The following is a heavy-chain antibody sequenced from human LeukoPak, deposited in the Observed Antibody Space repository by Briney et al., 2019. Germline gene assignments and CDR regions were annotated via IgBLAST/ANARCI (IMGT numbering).Heavy chain of an antibody. Sequence: PSETLSLTCAVYGGSFSGYYWSWIRQPPGKGLEWIGEINHSGSTNYNPSLKSRVTISVDKSKNQFSLKLSSVTAADTAVYYCARVLSTPGDYRGYFDYWGQGTLVTVSS. V-gene: IGHV4-34*01. CDR3: ARVLSTPGDYRGYFDY. CDR1: GGSFSGYY. CDR2: INHSGST. D-gene: IGHD4-11*01. J-gene: IGHJ4*02.